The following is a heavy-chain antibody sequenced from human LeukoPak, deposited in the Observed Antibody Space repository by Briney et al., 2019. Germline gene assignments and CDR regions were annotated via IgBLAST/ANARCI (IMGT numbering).Heavy chain of an antibody. CDR1: GYTFTSYG. V-gene: IGHV1-18*01. CDR3: ARTDDYSTRVGYYYMDV. Sequence: GASVKVSCKASGYTFTSYGISWVRQAPGQGLEWMGWISAYNGNTNYAQKLQGRVTITADESTSTAYMELSSLRSEDTAVYYCARTDDYSTRVGYYYMDVWGKGTTVTVSS. D-gene: IGHD4-11*01. J-gene: IGHJ6*03. CDR2: ISAYNGNT.